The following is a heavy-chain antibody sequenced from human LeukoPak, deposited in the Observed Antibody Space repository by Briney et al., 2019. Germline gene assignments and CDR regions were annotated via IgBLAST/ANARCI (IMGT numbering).Heavy chain of an antibody. Sequence: ASVKVSCKASGGTFSSYAISWVRQAPGQGLEWMGWISAYNGNTNYAQKLQGRVTMTTDTSTSTAYMELRSLRSDDTAVYYCASSSWYGDAFDIWGQGTMVTVSS. J-gene: IGHJ3*02. CDR3: ASSSWYGDAFDI. D-gene: IGHD6-13*01. CDR2: ISAYNGNT. CDR1: GGTFSSYA. V-gene: IGHV1-18*01.